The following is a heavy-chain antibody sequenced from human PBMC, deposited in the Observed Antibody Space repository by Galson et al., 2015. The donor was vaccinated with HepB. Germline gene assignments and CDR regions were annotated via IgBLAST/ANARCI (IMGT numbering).Heavy chain of an antibody. CDR2: INTYSGGT. V-gene: IGHV1-2*02. Sequence: SVKVSCKASGYTFSDYYLHWVRQAPGQGLEWMGWINTYSGGTKYAENFPDRITMSRDTSSSTAYMEVNSLKFDDTAVYYCARSESPYDAFDIWGQGTMVTVSS. J-gene: IGHJ3*02. CDR1: GYTFSDYY. CDR3: ARSESPYDAFDI.